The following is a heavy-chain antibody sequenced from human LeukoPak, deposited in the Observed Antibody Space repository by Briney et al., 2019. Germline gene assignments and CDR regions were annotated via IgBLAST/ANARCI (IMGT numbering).Heavy chain of an antibody. CDR3: ARGGLWAFDL. Sequence: SQTLSLTCAISGDSVSSNSAAWYWVTQSPSRGLEWLGGTYYRSKWYNEFPASVKGRITINPDTSKNQFSLHLNSVTPDDTAVYYCARGGLWAFDLWGQGTMVTVSS. CDR2: TYYRSKWYN. J-gene: IGHJ3*01. V-gene: IGHV6-1*01. CDR1: GDSVSSNSAA.